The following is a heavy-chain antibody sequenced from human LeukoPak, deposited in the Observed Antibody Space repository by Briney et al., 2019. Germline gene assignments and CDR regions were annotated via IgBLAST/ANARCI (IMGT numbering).Heavy chain of an antibody. CDR1: GGTFSSYA. J-gene: IGHJ4*02. Sequence: GASVKVSCKASGGTFSSYAISWVRQAPGQGLEWMGIINPTGGSTTYAQKFQGGVTMTRDTSTSTVYMELSSLRSDDTAVYYCARTAARRFDYWGQGTLVTVSS. V-gene: IGHV1-46*01. D-gene: IGHD6-6*01. CDR3: ARTAARRFDY. CDR2: INPTGGST.